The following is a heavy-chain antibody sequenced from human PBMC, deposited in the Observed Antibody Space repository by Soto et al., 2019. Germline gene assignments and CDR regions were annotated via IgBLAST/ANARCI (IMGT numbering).Heavy chain of an antibody. Sequence: EVQLLESGGLLVQPGGSLRLSCAASGVTFSNYAMNWVRQAPGKGLEWVSTIGDSGSTYYADSVKGRFTISRDNSKNTLQLQMSSLMAEDTAVYFCAKGVDGPHCTRTSCLFYFDYWGQGALVNVSS. CDR2: IGDSGST. V-gene: IGHV3-23*01. CDR1: GVTFSNYA. D-gene: IGHD2-2*01. J-gene: IGHJ4*02. CDR3: AKGVDGPHCTRTSCLFYFDY.